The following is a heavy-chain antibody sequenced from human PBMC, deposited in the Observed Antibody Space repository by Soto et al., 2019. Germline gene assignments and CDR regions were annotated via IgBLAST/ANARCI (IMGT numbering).Heavy chain of an antibody. CDR3: APGFINYGDYEDY. V-gene: IGHV1-24*01. CDR2: FDPEDGET. Sequence: ASVKVSCKVSGYTLTELSMHWVRQPPGKGLEWMGGFDPEDGETIYAQKFQGRVTMTDDTSTDTAYMELSSLRSEVTAVYYCAPGFINYGDYEDYWGQGTLVTVSS. CDR1: GYTLTELS. J-gene: IGHJ4*02. D-gene: IGHD4-17*01.